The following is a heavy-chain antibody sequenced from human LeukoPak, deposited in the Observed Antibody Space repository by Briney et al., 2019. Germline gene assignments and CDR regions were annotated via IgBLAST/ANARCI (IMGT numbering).Heavy chain of an antibody. J-gene: IGHJ3*02. Sequence: TSETLSLTCAVYGGSFSGYYWSWIRQPPGKGLEWIGEINHSGSTNYNPSLKSRVTISVDTSKNQFSLKPSSVTAADTAVYYCARVDDSDAFDIWGQGTMVTVSS. CDR1: GGSFSGYY. CDR2: INHSGST. V-gene: IGHV4-34*01. D-gene: IGHD3-16*01. CDR3: ARVDDSDAFDI.